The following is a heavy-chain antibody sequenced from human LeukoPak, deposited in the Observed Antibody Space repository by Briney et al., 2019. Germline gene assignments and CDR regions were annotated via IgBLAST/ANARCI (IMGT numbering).Heavy chain of an antibody. V-gene: IGHV4-61*02. J-gene: IGHJ3*02. Sequence: PSQTLSLTCTVSGGSISSGSYYWSWIRQPAGKGLEWIGRIYTSGSTNYNPSLKSRVTISVDTSKYQFSLKLSSVTAADTAVYYCARGSEWELLGAFDIWGQGTMVTVSS. D-gene: IGHD1-26*01. CDR2: IYTSGST. CDR3: ARGSEWELLGAFDI. CDR1: GGSISSGSYY.